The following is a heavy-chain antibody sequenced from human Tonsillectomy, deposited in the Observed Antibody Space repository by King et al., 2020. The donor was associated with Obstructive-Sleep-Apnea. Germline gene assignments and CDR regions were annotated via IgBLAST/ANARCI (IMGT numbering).Heavy chain of an antibody. CDR2: INPNSGGT. D-gene: IGHD4-17*01. CDR1: GYTFTGYY. J-gene: IGHJ4*02. V-gene: IGHV1-2*02. Sequence: VQLVESGAEVKKPGASVKVSCKASGYTFTGYYIHWVRQAPGQGLEWMGWINPNSGGTNYAQKFQGRVTMTSDTSISTAFMELSRLISDDTAVYYCATVAVSTATFYFDYWGQGTLVTVSS. CDR3: ATVAVSTATFYFDY.